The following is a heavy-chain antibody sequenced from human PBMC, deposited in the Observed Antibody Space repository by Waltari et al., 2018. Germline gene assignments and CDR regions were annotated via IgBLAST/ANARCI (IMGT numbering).Heavy chain of an antibody. J-gene: IGHJ6*02. CDR2: RDLRSKWHT. CDR1: GDSVSSKSAV. V-gene: IGHV6-1*01. CDR3: ARGASSQWNQFLGLDV. D-gene: IGHD6-6*01. Sequence: QVQVMQSGPGLVKPSQTLSLTCAVSGDSVSSKSAVWHWIRQSPSRGLEWLGRRDLRSKWHTDFVQSVENRISSNADTSKNQFSLQWNSLTPEDTAVYYCARGASSQWNQFLGLDVWGRGTMVTVSS.